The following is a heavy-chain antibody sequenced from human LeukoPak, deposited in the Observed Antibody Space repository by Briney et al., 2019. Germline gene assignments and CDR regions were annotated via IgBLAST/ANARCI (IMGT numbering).Heavy chain of an antibody. CDR3: ARGVYPFGWELLARGQYYFDY. J-gene: IGHJ4*02. CDR1: GYTFTSYG. Sequence: GASVKVSCKASGYTFTSYGISWVRQAPGQGLEWMGWISAYNGNTNYAQKLQGRVTMTTDTSTSTAYMELRSLRSDDTAVYYCARGVYPFGWELLARGQYYFDYWGQGTLVTVSS. CDR2: ISAYNGNT. D-gene: IGHD1-26*01. V-gene: IGHV1-18*01.